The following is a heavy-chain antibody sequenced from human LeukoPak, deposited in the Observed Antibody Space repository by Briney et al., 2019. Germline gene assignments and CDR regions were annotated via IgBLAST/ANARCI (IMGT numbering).Heavy chain of an antibody. J-gene: IGHJ6*03. CDR1: GGSISSSSYY. CDR2: IYYSGST. D-gene: IGHD6-13*01. CDR3: ARLDSSGWYSPEFGVHYYYYMDV. Sequence: SETLSLTCTVSGGSISSSSYYWGWIRQPPGKGLEWIGSIYYSGSTYYNPSLKSRVTISVDTSKNQLSLKLSSVTAADTAVYYCARLDSSGWYSPEFGVHYYYYMDVWGKGTTVTISS. V-gene: IGHV4-39*07.